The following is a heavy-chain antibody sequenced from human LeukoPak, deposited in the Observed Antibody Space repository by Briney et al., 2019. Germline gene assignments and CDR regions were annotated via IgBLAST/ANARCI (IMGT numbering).Heavy chain of an antibody. J-gene: IGHJ4*02. CDR2: ISSSSSYI. D-gene: IGHD6-13*01. CDR3: AGDPSRPGPFGY. V-gene: IGHV3-21*01. CDR1: GFTFSSYS. Sequence: GGSLRLSCAASGFTFSSYSMNWVRQAPGKGLEGVSSISSSSSYIYYADSVKGRFTISRDNAKNSLYLQMNSLRAEDTAVYYFAGDPSRPGPFGYWGQGILVPVSS.